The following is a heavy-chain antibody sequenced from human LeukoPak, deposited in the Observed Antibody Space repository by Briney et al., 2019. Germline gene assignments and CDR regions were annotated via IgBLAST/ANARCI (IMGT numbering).Heavy chain of an antibody. CDR2: ISPILGLR. D-gene: IGHD4-17*01. V-gene: IGHV1-69*04. J-gene: IGHJ6*02. CDR1: GSTFIRDT. CDR3: AREFEGYDDYSDSYYGMDV. Sequence: SVKVSCKTSGSTFIRDTISWVRQAPGQGLEWMGRISPILGLRNFAQKFRGRVTITADKSTSTAYMELSSLRSEDTAVYYCAREFEGYDDYSDSYYGMDVWGQGTTVTVSS.